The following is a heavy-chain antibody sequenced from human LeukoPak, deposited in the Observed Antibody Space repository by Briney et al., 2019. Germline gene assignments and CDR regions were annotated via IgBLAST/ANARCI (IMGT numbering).Heavy chain of an antibody. CDR2: IRYDGSNK. V-gene: IGHV3-30*02. Sequence: PGGSLRLSCAASGFTFSSYGMHWVRQAPGKGLEWVAFIRYDGSNKYYADSVKGRFTISRDNSKNTLYLQMNSLRAEDTAVYYCAKDIVVVPAGEIRLLHGMDVWGQGTTVTVSS. D-gene: IGHD2-2*01. CDR3: AKDIVVVPAGEIRLLHGMDV. CDR1: GFTFSSYG. J-gene: IGHJ6*02.